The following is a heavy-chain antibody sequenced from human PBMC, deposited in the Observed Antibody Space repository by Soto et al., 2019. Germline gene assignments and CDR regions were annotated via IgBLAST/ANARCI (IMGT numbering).Heavy chain of an antibody. CDR1: GFAFSNDW. D-gene: IGHD3-9*01. CDR3: IKVLTRGVGVPRFYFDS. CDR2: INADGGST. V-gene: IGHV3-74*01. J-gene: IGHJ4*02. Sequence: GGSLRLSCAASGFAFSNDWMHWVRQAPGKGLEWVSRINADGGSTHYADSVRGRFTISRDNAKNTLFLQLNSLRVEDTAIYYCIKVLTRGVGVPRFYFDSWGQGTLVTVSS.